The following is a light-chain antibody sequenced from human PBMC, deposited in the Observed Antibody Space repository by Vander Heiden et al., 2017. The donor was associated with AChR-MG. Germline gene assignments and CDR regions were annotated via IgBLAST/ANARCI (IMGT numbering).Light chain of an antibody. CDR3: GTWDSSLSALV. Sequence: QSVLTQPPPVSAAPGQTATFSSSGSSSNIGNNYVSWYQQLPGTAPKLLIYENSKRPAGFPDRFSGSKSAPSATLGITGLQSGDEADYYCGTWDSSLSALVFGGGTKLTVL. V-gene: IGLV1-51*02. CDR1: SSNIGNNY. J-gene: IGLJ2*01. CDR2: ENS.